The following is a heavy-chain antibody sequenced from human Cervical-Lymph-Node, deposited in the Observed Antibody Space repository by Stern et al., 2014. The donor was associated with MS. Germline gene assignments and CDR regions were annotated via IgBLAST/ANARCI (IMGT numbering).Heavy chain of an antibody. CDR3: ARDTSSPERSDW. V-gene: IGHV3-53*01. Sequence: EMQLVESGGGVIQPGGSLRLSCTASGFTVRRDYMTWVRQAPGKGLEWVSLITNVGITFYTDSGKGRFTLSRDDSKNAVYLHMTSLRAEDTAMYYCARDTSSPERSDWWGQGTLVTVSS. CDR1: GFTVRRDY. D-gene: IGHD1-1*01. J-gene: IGHJ4*02. CDR2: ITNVGIT.